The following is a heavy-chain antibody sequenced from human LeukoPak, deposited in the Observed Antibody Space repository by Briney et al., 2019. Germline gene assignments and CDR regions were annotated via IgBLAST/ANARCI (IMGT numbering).Heavy chain of an antibody. CDR2: ISSSSSYI. J-gene: IGHJ4*02. CDR3: AKDIEPRIQLWSPDY. CDR1: GFTFSSYS. Sequence: GGSLRLSCAASGFTFSSYSMNWVRQAPGKGLEWVSSISSSSSYIYYADSVKGRFTISRDNAKNSLYLQMNSLRAEDTALYYCAKDIEPRIQLWSPDYWGQGTLVTVSS. V-gene: IGHV3-21*04. D-gene: IGHD5-18*01.